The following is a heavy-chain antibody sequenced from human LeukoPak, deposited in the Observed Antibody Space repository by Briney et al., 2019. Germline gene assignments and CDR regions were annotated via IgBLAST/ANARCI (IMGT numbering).Heavy chain of an antibody. CDR1: GFTFSSYA. Sequence: GGSLRLSCAASGFTFSSYAMHWVRQAPGKGLEWVAVISYDGSNKYYADSVKGRFTISRDNSKNTLYLQMNSLRAEDTAVYYCARDRRSYSHQIFYGMDVWGQGTTVTVSS. J-gene: IGHJ6*02. CDR2: ISYDGSNK. V-gene: IGHV3-30*04. CDR3: ARDRRSYSHQIFYGMDV. D-gene: IGHD1-26*01.